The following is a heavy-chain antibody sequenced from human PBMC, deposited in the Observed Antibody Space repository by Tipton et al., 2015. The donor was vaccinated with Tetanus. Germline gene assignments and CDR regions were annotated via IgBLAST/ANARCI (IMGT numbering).Heavy chain of an antibody. CDR1: GYTFSSYD. D-gene: IGHD3-10*01. Sequence: QLVQSGAEVKKPGASVKVSCKASGYTFSSYDTNWVRQATGQGLEWMGWMNPNSGNTAYAQKFQGRVTMTSNTSISTAYMELSSLRSEDTAVYYCVRGTTMVRGASPTGFYGMDVWGQGTTVTVSS. CDR3: VRGTTMVRGASPTGFYGMDV. J-gene: IGHJ6*02. V-gene: IGHV1-8*01. CDR2: MNPNSGNT.